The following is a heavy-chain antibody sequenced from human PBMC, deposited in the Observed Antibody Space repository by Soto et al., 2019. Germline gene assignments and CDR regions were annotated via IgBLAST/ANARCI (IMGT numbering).Heavy chain of an antibody. D-gene: IGHD2-15*01. J-gene: IGHJ4*02. CDR1: GFTFRTYA. Sequence: EVQLLESGGGLVQPGGSLRLSCAASGFTFRTYAMSWVRQAPGKGLEWVSVISGSGDFTFYADSVKGRFTISRDNSKNPLYLQMNSLRAEDTAVYYCAKTPNGILDYWGQGTLVTVSS. CDR3: AKTPNGILDY. V-gene: IGHV3-23*01. CDR2: ISGSGDFT.